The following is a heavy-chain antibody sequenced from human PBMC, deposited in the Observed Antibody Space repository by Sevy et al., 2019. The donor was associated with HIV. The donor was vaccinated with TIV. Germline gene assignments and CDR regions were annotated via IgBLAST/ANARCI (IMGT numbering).Heavy chain of an antibody. CDR2: IYTGGST. CDR3: ARGREGGLDF. Sequence: GGSLRLSCAASGFTVSSNYMNWVRQAPGRGLEWVSVIYTGGSTYYSDSVKDRFAISRDNSKNTLYLQMNSLRAEDTAVYYCARGREGGLDFWGQGALVTVSS. D-gene: IGHD3-16*01. V-gene: IGHV3-53*01. J-gene: IGHJ4*02. CDR1: GFTVSSNY.